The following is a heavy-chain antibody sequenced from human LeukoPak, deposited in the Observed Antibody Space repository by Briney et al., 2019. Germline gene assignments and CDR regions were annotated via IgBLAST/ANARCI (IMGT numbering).Heavy chain of an antibody. Sequence: GGSLRLSCAASGFTVSSNYMSWVRQAPGKGLEWVSVIYSGGSTYYADSVKGRFTISRDSSKNTLYLQMNSLRAEDTAVYYCARGGLRYFDWLRFDYWGQGTLVTVSS. CDR3: ARGGLRYFDWLRFDY. D-gene: IGHD3-9*01. J-gene: IGHJ4*02. V-gene: IGHV3-53*01. CDR1: GFTVSSNY. CDR2: IYSGGST.